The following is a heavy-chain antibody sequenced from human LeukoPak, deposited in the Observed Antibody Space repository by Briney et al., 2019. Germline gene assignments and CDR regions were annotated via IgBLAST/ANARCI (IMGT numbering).Heavy chain of an antibody. CDR3: AKGDYDSSGYYPHYFDY. Sequence: PGGSLRLSCAASGFTFSSYGMSWVRQAPGTALEWVSGISSGGGNTYYADSVKGRFTISRDNSKNTVYLQMNSLRAEDTAVYYCAKGDYDSSGYYPHYFDYWGQGTLVTVSS. J-gene: IGHJ4*02. CDR2: ISSGGGNT. V-gene: IGHV3-23*01. CDR1: GFTFSSYG. D-gene: IGHD3-22*01.